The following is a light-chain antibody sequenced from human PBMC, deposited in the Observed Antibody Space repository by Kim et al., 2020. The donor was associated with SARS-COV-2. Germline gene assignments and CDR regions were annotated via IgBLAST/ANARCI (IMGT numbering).Light chain of an antibody. CDR1: QSIKSW. CDR3: QQYDSNPLT. J-gene: IGKJ4*01. V-gene: IGKV1-5*03. Sequence: TSGGDRLSITCRASQSIKSWLDWYQQKSGKAPKVLIYEASKLQTGVPSRFSGSGSGTEFTLTISSLQPDDFATYYCQQYDSNPLTFGGGTKVDIK. CDR2: EAS.